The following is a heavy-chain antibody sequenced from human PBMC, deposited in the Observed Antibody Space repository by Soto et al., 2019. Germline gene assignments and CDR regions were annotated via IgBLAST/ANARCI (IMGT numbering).Heavy chain of an antibody. D-gene: IGHD3-3*01. CDR2: IYWDDDK. Sequence: QITLNESGPTQVKPRQTLTLTCTFSGFSLTTSGVGVGWIRQSPGKAPEWLALIYWDDDKRYSPSLKSRLTINKDTSKTQVVLTMADLDPADTATYSCAHRVLLTVFGLVTTTAIYFDFWGQGTPVAVSS. V-gene: IGHV2-5*02. CDR3: AHRVLLTVFGLVTTTAIYFDF. CDR1: GFSLTTSGVG. J-gene: IGHJ4*02.